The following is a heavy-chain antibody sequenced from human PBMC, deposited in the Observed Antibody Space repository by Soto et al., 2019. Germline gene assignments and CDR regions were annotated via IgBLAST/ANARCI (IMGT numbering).Heavy chain of an antibody. CDR2: MNPNSANT. V-gene: IGHV1-8*01. CDR1: GYTFTSYD. Sequence: QVQLVQSGAEVKKPGASVKVSCKASGYTFTSYDINWVRQATGQGLEWMGWMNPNSANTDYAQKFQGRVTMTRNTYISTSYMELSSLRSEDTAGYYCTREQANYGMDVWGQGTTVTVSS. J-gene: IGHJ6*02. CDR3: TREQANYGMDV.